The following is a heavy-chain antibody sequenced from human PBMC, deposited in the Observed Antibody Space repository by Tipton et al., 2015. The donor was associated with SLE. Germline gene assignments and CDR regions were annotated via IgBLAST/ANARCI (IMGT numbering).Heavy chain of an antibody. CDR1: GGSISSYY. CDR3: ARSPRGGGYYPYYFDY. CDR2: IYYSGST. Sequence: PGLVKPSETLSLTCTVSGGSISSYYWSWIRQPPGRGLEWIGYIYYSGSTNYNPSLKSRVTISVDTSKNQFSLKLSSVTAADTAVYYCARSPRGGGYYPYYFDYWGQGTLVTVSS. D-gene: IGHD3-3*01. V-gene: IGHV4-59*01. J-gene: IGHJ4*02.